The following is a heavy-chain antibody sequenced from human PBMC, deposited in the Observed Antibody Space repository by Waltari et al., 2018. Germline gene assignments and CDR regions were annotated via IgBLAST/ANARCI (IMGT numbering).Heavy chain of an antibody. CDR3: ARGCGSGGSCSKNAFDI. CDR2: MNPNSGNT. D-gene: IGHD2-15*01. V-gene: IGHV1-8*03. Sequence: QVQLVQSGAEVKKPGASVKVSCKASGYTFTSYDITWVRQATGQGLEWMGWMNPNSGNTGYAQKFQGRVTITRNTSISTAYMELSSLRSEDTAVYYCARGCGSGGSCSKNAFDIWGQGTMVTVSS. J-gene: IGHJ3*02. CDR1: GYTFTSYD.